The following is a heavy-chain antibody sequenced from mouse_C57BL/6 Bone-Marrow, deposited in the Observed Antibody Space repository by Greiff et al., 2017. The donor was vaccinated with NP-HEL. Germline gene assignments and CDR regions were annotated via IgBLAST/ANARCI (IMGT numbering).Heavy chain of an antibody. CDR1: GFNIKDYY. D-gene: IGHD2-4*01. J-gene: IGHJ2*01. CDR2: IDPEDGET. V-gene: IGHV14-2*01. Sequence: EVKLMESGAELVKPGASVKLSCTASGFNIKDYYMHWVKQRTEQGLEWIGRIDPEDGETKYAPKFQGKATITADTSSNTAYRQLSSLTSEDTAVYYCAGGDYDEDFDYWGQGTTLTVSS. CDR3: AGGDYDEDFDY.